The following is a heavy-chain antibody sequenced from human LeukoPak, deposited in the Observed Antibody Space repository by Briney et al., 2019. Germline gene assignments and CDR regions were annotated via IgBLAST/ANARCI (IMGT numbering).Heavy chain of an antibody. CDR1: GYSISSGYY. D-gene: IGHD2-15*01. CDR3: ARDLRAAALFDP. V-gene: IGHV4-38-2*02. CDR2: IYHSGST. J-gene: IGHJ5*02. Sequence: KTSETLSLTCAVSGYSISSGYYWGWIRQPPGKGLEWIGSIYHSGSTYYNPSLKSRVTISVDTSKNQFSLKLSSVTAADTAVYYCARDLRAAALFDPWGQGTLVTVCS.